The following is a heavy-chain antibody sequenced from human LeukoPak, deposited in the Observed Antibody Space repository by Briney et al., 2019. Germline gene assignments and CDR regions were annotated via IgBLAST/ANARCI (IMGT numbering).Heavy chain of an antibody. Sequence: ASVRVSCKASEYTFNIYDINWVRQAPGQGLEWMGWMNPDSGNTDFAQKFQGRVTMTRNTSITTAYMELSSLRSEDTAVYYCAVHLPGDYLDRWGQGTLVTVSS. J-gene: IGHJ4*02. V-gene: IGHV1-8*01. CDR1: EYTFNIYD. CDR2: MNPDSGNT. CDR3: AVHLPGDYLDR.